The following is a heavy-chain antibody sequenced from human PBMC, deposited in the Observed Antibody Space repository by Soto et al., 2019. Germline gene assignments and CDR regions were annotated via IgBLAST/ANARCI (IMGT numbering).Heavy chain of an antibody. Sequence: SETLSLTCAVYGGSFSGYYWSWIRQPPGKGLEWIGEINHSGSTNYDPSLKSRVTISVDTSKNQFSLKLSSVTAADTAVYYCARGPNYDYVWGSYRQIFDYWGQGTLVTVSS. D-gene: IGHD3-16*02. J-gene: IGHJ4*02. CDR2: INHSGST. CDR3: ARGPNYDYVWGSYRQIFDY. V-gene: IGHV4-34*01. CDR1: GGSFSGYY.